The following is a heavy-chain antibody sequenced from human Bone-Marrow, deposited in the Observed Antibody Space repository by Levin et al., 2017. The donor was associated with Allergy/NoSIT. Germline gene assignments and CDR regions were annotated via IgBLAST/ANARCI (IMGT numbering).Heavy chain of an antibody. Sequence: GGSLRLSCAASGFTFSSYTMGWVRQAPGKGLEWVSDISSSGSSTYYADSVKGRFTISRDNSKDTLYLQMNSLRVEDTAVYYCAKAESISWYDYWGQGTLVTVSS. J-gene: IGHJ4*02. D-gene: IGHD6-13*01. CDR2: ISSSGSST. V-gene: IGHV3-23*01. CDR3: AKAESISWYDY. CDR1: GFTFSSYT.